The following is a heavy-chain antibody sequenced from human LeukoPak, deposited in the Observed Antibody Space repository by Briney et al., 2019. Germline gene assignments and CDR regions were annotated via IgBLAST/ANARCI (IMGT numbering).Heavy chain of an antibody. CDR1: GYTFTGYY. V-gene: IGHV1-2*02. CDR3: ARSRDDYNFWFDY. CDR2: INPNSGGT. J-gene: IGHJ4*02. Sequence: ASVKVSCKASGYTFTGYYMHWVRQAPGQGLEWMGWINPNSGGTNYAQKFQGRVTMTRDTSISTAYMKLSRLRSDDTAVYYCARSRDDYNFWFDYWGEGTPVTVSS. D-gene: IGHD5-24*01.